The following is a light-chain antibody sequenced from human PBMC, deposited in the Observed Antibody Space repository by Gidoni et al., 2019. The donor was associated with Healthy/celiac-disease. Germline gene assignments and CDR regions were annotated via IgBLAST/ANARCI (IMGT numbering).Light chain of an antibody. CDR3: QSYDSSLSGSWV. J-gene: IGLJ3*02. CDR2: GNS. Sequence: QSVLTQPPSVSGPPGQRVTISCTRSSSNIGAGYDVHWYQQLPGTAPKLLIYGNSNRPSGVPDRFSGSKSGTSASLAITGLQAEDEADYYCQSYDSSLSGSWVFGGGTKLTVL. CDR1: SSNIGAGYD. V-gene: IGLV1-40*01.